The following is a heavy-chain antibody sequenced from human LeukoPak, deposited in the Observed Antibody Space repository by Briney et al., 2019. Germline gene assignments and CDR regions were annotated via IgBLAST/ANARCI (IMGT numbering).Heavy chain of an antibody. J-gene: IGHJ3*02. V-gene: IGHV4-39*07. CDR2: IYYSGST. CDR3: ARDWAVPDAFDI. Sequence: SETLSLTCTVSGGSISSSSYYWGWIRQPPGKGLEWIGSIYYSGSTYYNPSLKSRVTISVDTSKNQFSLKLSSVTAADTAVYYCARDWAVPDAFDIWGQGTMVTVSS. D-gene: IGHD3-16*01. CDR1: GGSISSSSYY.